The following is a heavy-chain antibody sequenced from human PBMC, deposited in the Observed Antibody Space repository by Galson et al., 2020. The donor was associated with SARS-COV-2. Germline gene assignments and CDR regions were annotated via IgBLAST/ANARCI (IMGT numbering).Heavy chain of an antibody. J-gene: IGHJ6*02. CDR1: GFTFSNYA. CDR2: ISGSGGNT. Sequence: GESLKISCAASGFTFSNYAMSWVRQAPGKGLEWVSGISGSGGNTYYADSVKGRFTISRDNSKNTLYLQMNSLRAEDTAVYYCAKWETRYYDILTGYYGIDYFYYYGMNVWGQGTTVTVSS. D-gene: IGHD3-9*01. CDR3: AKWETRYYDILTGYYGIDYFYYYGMNV. V-gene: IGHV3-23*01.